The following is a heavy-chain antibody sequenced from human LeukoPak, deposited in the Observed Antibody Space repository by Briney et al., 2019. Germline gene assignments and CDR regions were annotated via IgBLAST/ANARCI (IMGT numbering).Heavy chain of an antibody. CDR3: AAGYYFGDY. CDR1: GFTFSSYG. Sequence: GGSLRLSCAASGFTFSSYGMHWVRQAPGKGLEWVATISHDGSNKYCADSVKGRFTISRDNSKNTLYLQMNSLRAEDTAVYYCAAGYYFGDYWGQGTLVTVSS. D-gene: IGHD3-22*01. J-gene: IGHJ4*02. V-gene: IGHV3-30*03. CDR2: ISHDGSNK.